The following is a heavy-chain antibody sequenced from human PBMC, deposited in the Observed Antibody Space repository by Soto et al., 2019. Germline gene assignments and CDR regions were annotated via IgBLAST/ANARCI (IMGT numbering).Heavy chain of an antibody. D-gene: IGHD6-13*01. Sequence: QVQLVESGGGVVQPGRSLRLSCAASGFTFSSYGMHWVRQAPGKGLEWVAVIWYDGSNKYYADSVKGRLTISRDNSKNTLYLQMDSLRAEDTAVYHCARGGVAAGTHWLDPWGQGTLVTVSS. J-gene: IGHJ5*02. V-gene: IGHV3-30*19. CDR2: IWYDGSNK. CDR1: GFTFSSYG. CDR3: ARGGVAAGTHWLDP.